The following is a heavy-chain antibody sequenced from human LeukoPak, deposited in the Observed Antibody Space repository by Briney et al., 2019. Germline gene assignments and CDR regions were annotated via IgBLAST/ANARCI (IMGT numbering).Heavy chain of an antibody. J-gene: IGHJ4*02. CDR3: ARTGGKWELSRDY. D-gene: IGHD1-26*01. Sequence: SETLSLTCTVSGGSISSSSYYWGWLRQPPGKGREWFGSIYYSGSTYYNPSHKSRITISVDTSKKQYSLKLSSVAAADTAVYCGARTGGKWELSRDYWGQGTLVTVSS. CDR1: GGSISSSSYY. CDR2: IYYSGST. V-gene: IGHV4-39*07.